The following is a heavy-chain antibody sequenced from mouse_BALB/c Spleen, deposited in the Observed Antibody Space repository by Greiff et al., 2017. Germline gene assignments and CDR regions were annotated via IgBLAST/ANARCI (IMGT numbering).Heavy chain of an antibody. D-gene: IGHD1-1*01. Sequence: EVMLVESGGGLVKPGGSLKLSCAASGFTFSDYYMYWVRQTPEKRLEWVATISDGGSYTYYPDSVKGRFTISRDNAKNNLYLQMSSLKSEDTAMYYCARGDYYGSSYDYAMDYWGQGTSVTVSS. CDR2: ISDGGSYT. CDR3: ARGDYYGSSYDYAMDY. V-gene: IGHV5-4*02. CDR1: GFTFSDYY. J-gene: IGHJ4*01.